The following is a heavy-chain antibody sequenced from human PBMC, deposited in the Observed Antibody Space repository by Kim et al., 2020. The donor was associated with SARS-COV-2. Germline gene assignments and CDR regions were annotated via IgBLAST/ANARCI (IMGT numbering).Heavy chain of an antibody. D-gene: IGHD6-19*01. V-gene: IGHV3-23*01. CDR3: AKDGSGWYGDFQH. J-gene: IGHJ1*01. Sequence: YYADSVRGRFTISRDNSKNTLYLQMNSLRAEDTAVYYCAKDGSGWYGDFQHWGQGTLVTVSS.